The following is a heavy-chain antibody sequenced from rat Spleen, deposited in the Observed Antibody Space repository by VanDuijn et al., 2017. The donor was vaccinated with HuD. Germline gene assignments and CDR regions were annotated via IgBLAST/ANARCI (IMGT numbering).Heavy chain of an antibody. Sequence: EVQLVESDGGLVQPGRSLKLSCAASGFTFSDYYMAWVRQAPTKGLEWVASISYDGGSTYYRDSVKGRFTISRDNAKSTLYLQMDSLRSEDTATYYCARFGELRGSFDYWGQGVMVTVSS. D-gene: IGHD1-4*01. CDR2: ISYDGGST. CDR1: GFTFSDYY. CDR3: ARFGELRGSFDY. V-gene: IGHV5-20*01. J-gene: IGHJ2*01.